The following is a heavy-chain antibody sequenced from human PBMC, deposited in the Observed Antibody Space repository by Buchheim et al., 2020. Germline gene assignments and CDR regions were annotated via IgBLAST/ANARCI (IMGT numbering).Heavy chain of an antibody. CDR3: LKGGWLSTFDR. CDR2: ISAAGTKT. J-gene: IGHJ4*02. Sequence: QLLESGGTLVQPGESLRLSCVGSGFALKFYAMTWVRQAPGKGLEWVSGISAAGTKTFYAESVRGRFTSSRTNSLNTPYLGMHTLRACDTAGYYWLKGGWLSTFDRWGQGT. CDR1: GFALKFYA. D-gene: IGHD5-24*01. V-gene: IGHV3-23*01.